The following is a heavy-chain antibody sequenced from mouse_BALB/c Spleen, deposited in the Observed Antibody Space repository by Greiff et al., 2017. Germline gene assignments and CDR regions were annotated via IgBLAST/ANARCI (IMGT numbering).Heavy chain of an antibody. D-gene: IGHD6-5*01. CDR3: ARITAYGGFAY. Sequence: VQLQQSGAELVRPGSSVKISCKASGYAFSSYWMNWVKQRPGQGLEWIGQIYPGDGDTNYNGKFKGKATLTADKSSSTAYMQLSSLTSEDSAVYFCARITAYGGFAYWGQGTLVTVSA. CDR1: GYAFSSYW. CDR2: IYPGDGDT. V-gene: IGHV1-80*01. J-gene: IGHJ3*01.